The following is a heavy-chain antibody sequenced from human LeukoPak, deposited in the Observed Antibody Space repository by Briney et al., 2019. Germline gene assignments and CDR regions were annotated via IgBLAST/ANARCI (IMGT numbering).Heavy chain of an antibody. D-gene: IGHD2-15*01. CDR2: ISYDGSNK. Sequence: GGSLRLSCAASGFTFSSYGMHWVRQAPGKGPEWVAVISYDGSNKYYADSVKGRFTISRDNSKNTLYLQMNSLRAEDTAVYYCAKDLGDIVVVVAATGTFVFDYWGQGTLVTVSS. CDR3: AKDLGDIVVVVAATGTFVFDY. V-gene: IGHV3-30*18. CDR1: GFTFSSYG. J-gene: IGHJ4*02.